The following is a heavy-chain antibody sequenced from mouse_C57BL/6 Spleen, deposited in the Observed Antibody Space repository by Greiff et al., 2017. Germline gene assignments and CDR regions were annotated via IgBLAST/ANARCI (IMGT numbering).Heavy chain of an antibody. CDR2: INPSNGGH. J-gene: IGHJ3*01. CDR1: GYTFTSYW. V-gene: IGHV1-53*01. CDR3: SRCSMVTSWFAY. D-gene: IGHD2-2*01. Sequence: QVQLQQPGTELVKPGASVKLSCKASGYTFTSYWMHWVKQRPGQGLEWIGHINPSNGGHTSNEKFKSKATLTVDKSSSTAYMQLSSLTSEDAAVDYCSRCSMVTSWFAYWGQGTLVTVSA.